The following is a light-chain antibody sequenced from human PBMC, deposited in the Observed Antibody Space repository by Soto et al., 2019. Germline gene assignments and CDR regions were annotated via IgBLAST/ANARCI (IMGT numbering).Light chain of an antibody. CDR2: DAS. J-gene: IGKJ1*01. CDR1: QSISTW. CDR3: QHSWT. V-gene: IGKV1-5*02. Sequence: MTQSPSTLSASVGDRVTIICRASQSISTWLAWYQLKPGKAPKLLIYDASTLEGGVPSRFSGIGSGTEFTLTISGLQPDDFATYYCQHSWTFGQGTKVDIK.